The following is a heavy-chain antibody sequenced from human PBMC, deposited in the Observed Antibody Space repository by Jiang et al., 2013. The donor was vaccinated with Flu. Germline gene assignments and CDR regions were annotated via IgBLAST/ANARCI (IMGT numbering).Heavy chain of an antibody. CDR2: IYYSGST. D-gene: IGHD6-13*01. J-gene: IGHJ6*02. CDR3: ARDPRGIPWGLDV. V-gene: IGHV4-59*01. Sequence: GSGLVKPSETLSLTCTVSGGSISSYYWSWIRQPPGKGLEWIGYIYYSGSTNYNPSLKSRVTISVDTSKNQFSLKLSSVTAADTAVYYCARDPRGIPWGLDVWGQGTTVTVSS. CDR1: GGSISSYY.